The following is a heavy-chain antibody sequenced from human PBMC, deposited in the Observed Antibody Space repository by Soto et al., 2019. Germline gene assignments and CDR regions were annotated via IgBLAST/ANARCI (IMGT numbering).Heavy chain of an antibody. CDR2: ISGSGGST. V-gene: IGHV3-23*01. CDR3: AKTNYYYDSSGSKWDFNWFDP. CDR1: GFTFSSYA. J-gene: IGHJ5*02. Sequence: GGSLRLSCAASGFTFSSYAMSWVRQAPGKGLEWVSAISGSGGSTYYADSVKGRFTISRDNSKNTLYLQMNSLRAEDTAVYYCAKTNYYYDSSGSKWDFNWFDPWGQGTLVTVSS. D-gene: IGHD3-22*01.